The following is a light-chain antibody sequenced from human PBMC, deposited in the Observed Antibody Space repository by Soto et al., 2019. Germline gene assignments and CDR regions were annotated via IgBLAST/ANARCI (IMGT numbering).Light chain of an antibody. CDR1: SSDVGGYNY. CDR2: EVS. J-gene: IGLJ1*01. CDR3: SSYTSSSTPYV. Sequence: LTQPASVSGSPGQSITISCTGTSSDVGGYNYVSWYQQHPGKAPKLMIYEVSNRASGVSNRFPGSKSGNTASLSISGLQAEDEADYYCSSYTSSSTPYVFGTGTKVTVL. V-gene: IGLV2-14*01.